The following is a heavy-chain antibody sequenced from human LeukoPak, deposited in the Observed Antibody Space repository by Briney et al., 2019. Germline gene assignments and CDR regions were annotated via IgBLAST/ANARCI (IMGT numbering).Heavy chain of an antibody. CDR2: LYYSGRT. J-gene: IGHJ6*03. V-gene: IGHV4-39*01. Sequence: SGTLPLTCTVSGGPISSSSYYWGRIPQPPGKGLEWYGRLYYSGRTYYNPSPKRQVTISVDTSKNQYSLKLSSVTAADTAVYYCARSGKLRSLYSKSGRKYYYYMDVWGKGTTVTISS. CDR3: ARSGKLRSLYSKSGRKYYYYMDV. CDR1: GGPISSSSYY. D-gene: IGHD2-8*01.